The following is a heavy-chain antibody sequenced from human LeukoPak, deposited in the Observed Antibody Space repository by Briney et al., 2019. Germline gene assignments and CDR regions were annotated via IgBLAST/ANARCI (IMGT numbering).Heavy chain of an antibody. CDR2: MDPNSGNT. D-gene: IGHD3-10*01. J-gene: IGHJ4*02. CDR1: GYTFTSYD. CDR3: ARRSAYGSGSYYVDY. Sequence: ASVKVSCKASGYTFTSYDINWVRQATGQGLEWMGWMDPNSGNTGYAQKFQGRVTITRNTSLTTTYMELSSLRSEDTAVYYCARRSAYGSGSYYVDYWGQGTLVTVSS. V-gene: IGHV1-8*03.